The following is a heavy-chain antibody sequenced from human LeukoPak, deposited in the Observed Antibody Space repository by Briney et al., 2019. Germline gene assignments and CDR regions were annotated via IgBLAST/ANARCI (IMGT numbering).Heavy chain of an antibody. V-gene: IGHV3-48*04. J-gene: IGHJ4*02. D-gene: IGHD6-13*01. CDR3: ARGTSSSWHNAGGY. CDR2: ISSSSSTI. CDR1: GFTFSSYS. Sequence: GGSLRLSCAASGFTFSSYSMNWVRQAPGKGLEWVSYISSSSSTIYYADSVKGRFTISRDNAKNSLYLQMNSLRSEDTAVYYCARGTSSSWHNAGGYWGQGTVVTVSS.